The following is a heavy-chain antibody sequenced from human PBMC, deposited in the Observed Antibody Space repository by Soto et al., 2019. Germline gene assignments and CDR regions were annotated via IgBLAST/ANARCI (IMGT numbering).Heavy chain of an antibody. D-gene: IGHD3-16*01. V-gene: IGHV1-3*01. CDR1: GYTFSSYA. Sequence: VASVKVSCKASGYTFSSYAMDWVRQAPGQRLEWMGWINAGNGNTKYSQKFQGRVTITRDTSASTAYMELSSLRSEDTAVYYCARAVGGPTSNLDYWGQGTLVTVSS. J-gene: IGHJ4*02. CDR3: ARAVGGPTSNLDY. CDR2: INAGNGNT.